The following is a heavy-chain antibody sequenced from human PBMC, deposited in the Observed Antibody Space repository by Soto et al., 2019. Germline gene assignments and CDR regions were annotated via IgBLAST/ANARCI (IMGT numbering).Heavy chain of an antibody. CDR3: ARDREPQGYYYYGMDV. CDR1: GGSISSSY. Sequence: PSATLSINCTVSGGSISSSYWSWIPHPPGKRLKWIGYISYRRRTKYNPPLKRRVTISIDTTKNPSSLNVSSATAADTAAIYSARDREPQGYYYYGMDVWGKGTTVTV. D-gene: IGHD1-26*01. CDR2: ISYRRRT. J-gene: IGHJ6*04. V-gene: IGHV4-59*01.